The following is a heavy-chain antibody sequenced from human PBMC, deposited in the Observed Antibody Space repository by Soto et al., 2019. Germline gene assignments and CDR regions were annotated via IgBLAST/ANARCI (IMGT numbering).Heavy chain of an antibody. Sequence: QVQLVQSGAEVKKPGSSVKVSCKASGGTFSSYTIIWVRQAPGQGLEWMGRIIPILGIANYAQKFQGRVTITADKSTSAAYMGLSILRSEDTAVYYCARDPRAYCGGDCYLWCQGTMVTVSS. V-gene: IGHV1-69*08. CDR2: IIPILGIA. CDR3: ARDPRAYCGGDCYL. D-gene: IGHD2-21*02. J-gene: IGHJ5*02. CDR1: GGTFSSYT.